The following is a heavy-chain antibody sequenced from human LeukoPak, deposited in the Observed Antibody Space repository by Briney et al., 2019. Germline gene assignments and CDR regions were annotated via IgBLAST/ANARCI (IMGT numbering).Heavy chain of an antibody. CDR1: GGSISSYY. V-gene: IGHV4-59*01. D-gene: IGHD3-10*01. Sequence: SETLSLACTVSGGSISSYYWSWIRQPPGKGLEWIGYIYYSGSTNYNPSLKSRVTISVDTSKNQFSLKLSSVTAADTAVYYCASQFGESNYGMDVWGQGTTVTVSS. J-gene: IGHJ6*02. CDR3: ASQFGESNYGMDV. CDR2: IYYSGST.